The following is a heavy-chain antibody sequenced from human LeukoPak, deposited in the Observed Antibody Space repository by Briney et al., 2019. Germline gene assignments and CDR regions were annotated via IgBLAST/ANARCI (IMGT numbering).Heavy chain of an antibody. J-gene: IGHJ6*03. CDR2: MNHSGST. Sequence: SQTLSLTCAVYAASFSGYYWSWVRQPPGKGLEWVGEMNHSGSTNYNPSLKSRVTISVDTSKNQFSLKLSSVTAADTAVYYCARRLGRKFGERFYYYHYMDVWGKGTTVTISS. CDR3: ARRLGRKFGERFYYYHYMDV. V-gene: IGHV4-34*01. CDR1: AASFSGYY. D-gene: IGHD3-10*01.